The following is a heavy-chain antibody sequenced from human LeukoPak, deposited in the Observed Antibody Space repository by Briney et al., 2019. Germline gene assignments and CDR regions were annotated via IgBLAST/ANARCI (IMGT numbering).Heavy chain of an antibody. CDR1: GGSFSGYY. V-gene: IGHV4-34*01. Sequence: SETLSLTCAVDGGSFSGYYWSWIRQPPGKGLEWIGEINHSGSTNYNPSLKSRVTISVDTSKNQFSLKLSSVTAADTAVYYCARGWGRRTLIDYWGQGTLVTVSS. J-gene: IGHJ4*02. CDR2: INHSGST. D-gene: IGHD3-16*01. CDR3: ARGWGRRTLIDY.